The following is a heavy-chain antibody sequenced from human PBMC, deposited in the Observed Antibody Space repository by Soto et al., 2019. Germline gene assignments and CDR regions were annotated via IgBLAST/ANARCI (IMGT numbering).Heavy chain of an antibody. CDR1: GFTFSGYA. V-gene: IGHV3-23*01. CDR3: AKGGCSGGSCYPLDS. CDR2: ISGGGGSS. D-gene: IGHD2-15*01. J-gene: IGHJ4*02. Sequence: EVQLLESGGGLVQPGGSLRLSYAASGFTFSGYAMSWVRQAPGKGLEWVSTISGGGGSSYFADSVKGRFIISRDNSKNTLNLQMKSLRPEDTAVYYCAKGGCSGGSCYPLDSWGQGTLVTVSS.